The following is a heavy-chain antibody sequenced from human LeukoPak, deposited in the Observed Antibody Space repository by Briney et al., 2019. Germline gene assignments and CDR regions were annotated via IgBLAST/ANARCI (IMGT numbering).Heavy chain of an antibody. J-gene: IGHJ4*02. Sequence: PGGSLRLSCEASGFAFSTYAMHWVRQAPGKGLEYVSAITTDGSSTYYASSVKGRFTISRDNSQNTLYLQMGSLRAEDMAVYYCARGKGVYCGGDRSALDYWGQGTVDTVSS. CDR3: ARGKGVYCGGDRSALDY. CDR1: GFAFSTYA. D-gene: IGHD2-21*02. V-gene: IGHV3-64*01. CDR2: ITTDGSST.